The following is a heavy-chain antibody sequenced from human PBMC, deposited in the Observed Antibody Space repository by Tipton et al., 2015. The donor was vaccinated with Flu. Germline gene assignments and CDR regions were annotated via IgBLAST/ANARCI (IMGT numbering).Heavy chain of an antibody. J-gene: IGHJ6*02. CDR1: GFTFDTYA. CDR3: ARGMNTGLVDV. Sequence: SLRLSCAASGFTFDTYAMHWVRQAPGKGLEYVSAISSNGDNTYYADSVKGRFTISRDNSKNTLYLQMGSLRADDMAVYYCARGMNTGLVDVWGQGTTVTVSS. D-gene: IGHD1-14*01. V-gene: IGHV3-64*02. CDR2: ISSNGDNT.